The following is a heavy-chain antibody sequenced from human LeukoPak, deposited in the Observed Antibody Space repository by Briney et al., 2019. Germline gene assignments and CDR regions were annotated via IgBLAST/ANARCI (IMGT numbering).Heavy chain of an antibody. CDR3: ARLWKGYYKGYFDY. J-gene: IGHJ4*02. D-gene: IGHD3-9*01. CDR1: ACSISSSSYY. CDR2: IYYSGST. V-gene: IGHV4-61*01. Sequence: PSETLSLTCTVSACSISSSSYYWSWIRQPPGKRLEWIGYIYYSGSTNYNPSLKSRVTISVDTSKNQFSLKLSSVTAADTAVYYCARLWKGYYKGYFDYWGQGTLVSVSS.